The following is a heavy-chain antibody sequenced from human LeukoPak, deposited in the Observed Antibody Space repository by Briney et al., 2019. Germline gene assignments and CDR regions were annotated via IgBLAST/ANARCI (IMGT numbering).Heavy chain of an antibody. D-gene: IGHD6-19*01. V-gene: IGHV3-9*03. CDR1: GFTFDDYA. J-gene: IGHJ4*02. Sequence: GGSLRLSCAASGFTFDDYAMHWVRQAPGKGLGWVSGISWNSGSIGYADSVKGRFTISRDNAKNSLYLQMNSLRAEDMALYYCAKDMSGTSHVAGFDYWGQGTLVTVSS. CDR2: ISWNSGSI. CDR3: AKDMSGTSHVAGFDY.